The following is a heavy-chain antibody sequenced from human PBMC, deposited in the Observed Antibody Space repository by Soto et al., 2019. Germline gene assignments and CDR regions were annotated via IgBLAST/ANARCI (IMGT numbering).Heavy chain of an antibody. Sequence: QVQLVQSGAEVKKPGSSVKVSCKASGGTFSSYAISWVRQAPGQGLEWMGGIIPIFGTANYAQKFQGRFTLTADESTGTAYMETRSLSHGDQAVFLCAKLSLMVRGVWCWFDPRAQEPLSTPSS. CDR3: AKLSLMVRGVWCWFDP. CDR1: GGTFSSYA. D-gene: IGHD3-10*01. J-gene: IGHJ5*02. CDR2: IIPIFGTA. V-gene: IGHV1-69*01.